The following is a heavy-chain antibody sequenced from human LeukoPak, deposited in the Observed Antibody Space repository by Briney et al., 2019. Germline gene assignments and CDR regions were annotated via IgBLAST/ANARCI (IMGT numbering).Heavy chain of an antibody. D-gene: IGHD4-11*01. V-gene: IGHV1-18*01. CDR2: FSVYNGNA. CDR1: GYTFTSYG. CDR3: ARVGINYDFDY. Sequence: ASVKVSYTTSGYTFTSYGVSWVRQAPGQGLEWMGWFSVYNGNANYLQKLQGRVTMTTDTSTTTAYMELRSLRSDDTAVYYCARVGINYDFDYWGQGTLVTVSS. J-gene: IGHJ4*02.